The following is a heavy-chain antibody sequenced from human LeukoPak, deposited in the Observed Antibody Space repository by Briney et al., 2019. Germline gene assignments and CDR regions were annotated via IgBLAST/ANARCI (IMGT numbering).Heavy chain of an antibody. Sequence: PSETLSLTCTVSGGSISSSSYYWGWIRQPPGKGLEWIGSIYYSGSTYYNPSLKSRVTISVDTSKNQFSLKLSSVTAADTAVYYCARDAQYYYDSSGYYYYYYYYMDVWGKGTTVTVSS. V-gene: IGHV4-39*07. D-gene: IGHD3-22*01. CDR1: GGSISSSSYY. CDR2: IYYSGST. CDR3: ARDAQYYYDSSGYYYYYYYYMDV. J-gene: IGHJ6*03.